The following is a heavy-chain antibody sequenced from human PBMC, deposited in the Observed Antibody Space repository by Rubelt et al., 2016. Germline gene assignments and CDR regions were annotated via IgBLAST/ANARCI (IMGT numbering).Heavy chain of an antibody. CDR2: IYYSGST. CDR3: ARGYDYYGSGRGDAFDI. V-gene: IGHV4-34*01. CDR1: GGSFSGYY. D-gene: IGHD3-10*01. Sequence: QAQLQQWGAGLLKPSETLSLTCAVYGGSFSGYYWGWIRQPPGKGLEWIGSIYYSGSTYYNPSLKSRVTISVDTSKNQFSLKLSSVTAAETAGYYCARGYDYYGSGRGDAFDIWGQGTMVTVSS. J-gene: IGHJ3*02.